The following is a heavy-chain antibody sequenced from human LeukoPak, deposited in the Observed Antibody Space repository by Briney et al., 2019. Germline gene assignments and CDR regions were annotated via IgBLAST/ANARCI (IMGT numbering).Heavy chain of an antibody. J-gene: IGHJ5*01. D-gene: IGHD3-10*01. CDR2: ISGSGGST. Sequence: GGSLRLSCAVSGITLSSYAMSWVRQAPGKGLEWVSAISGSGGSTYYADSVKGRFTISRDNSKNTLYLQMNSLRAEDTAVYYCAKDAGQSYYYGSGSSWFDSWGQGTLVTVSS. CDR3: AKDAGQSYYYGSGSSWFDS. CDR1: GITLSSYA. V-gene: IGHV3-23*01.